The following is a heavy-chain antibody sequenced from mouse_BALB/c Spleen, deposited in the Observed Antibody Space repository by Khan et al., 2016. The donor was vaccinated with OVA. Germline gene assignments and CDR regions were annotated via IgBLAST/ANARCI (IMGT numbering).Heavy chain of an antibody. V-gene: IGHV2-6-7*01. D-gene: IGHD2-10*01. J-gene: IGHJ4*01. CDR1: GFSLTGYG. Sequence: VQLQESGPGLVAPSQSLSITCTVSGFSLTGYGVNWVRQPPGKGLEWLGMIWGDGSTDYNSALKSRLSISKDNSKSQVFLKMNSLQTDDTARYXCARAYYANYRETMDYWGQGTSVTVSS. CDR3: ARAYYANYRETMDY. CDR2: IWGDGST.